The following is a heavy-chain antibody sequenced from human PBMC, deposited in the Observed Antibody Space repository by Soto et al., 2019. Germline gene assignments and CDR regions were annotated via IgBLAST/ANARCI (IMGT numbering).Heavy chain of an antibody. CDR2: IYYSGST. J-gene: IGHJ5*02. Sequence: SETLSLTCTVSGGSISSYYWSWIRQPPGKGLEWIGYIYYSGSTNYNPSLKSRVTISVDTSKNQFSLKLSSVTAADTAVYYCARLAVAGTGWFDPWGQGTLVTVSS. V-gene: IGHV4-59*08. CDR1: GGSISSYY. CDR3: ARLAVAGTGWFDP. D-gene: IGHD6-19*01.